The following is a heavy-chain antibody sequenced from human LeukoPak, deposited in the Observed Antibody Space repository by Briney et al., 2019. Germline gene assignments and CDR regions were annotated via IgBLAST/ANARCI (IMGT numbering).Heavy chain of an antibody. V-gene: IGHV1-69*13. J-gene: IGHJ4*02. D-gene: IGHD5-12*01. CDR2: IIPIFGTA. CDR1: GGTFSSYA. Sequence: GASVKVSCKASGGTFSSYAISWVRQAPGQGLEWMGGIIPIFGTANYAQKFQGRVTITAGESTSTAYMELSSLRSEDTAVYYCATTHLKRGYSGYDILYWGQGTRVTVSS. CDR3: ATTHLKRGYSGYDILY.